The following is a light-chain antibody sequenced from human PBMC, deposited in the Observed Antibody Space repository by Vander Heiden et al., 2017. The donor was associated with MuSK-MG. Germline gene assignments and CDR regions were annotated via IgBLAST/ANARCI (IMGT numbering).Light chain of an antibody. V-gene: IGLV1-44*01. CDR1: SSNIGSNT. CDR2: RNN. Sequence: QSVLTQPPSASGTPGQRVTISCSGSSSNIGSNTVNWYQQLPGTAPKLLSYRNNQRPSGVPDRFSGSKSGTSASLAISGLQSEDEADYDGAAWDDRLNGLVFGGGTKLTVL. J-gene: IGLJ2*01. CDR3: AAWDDRLNGLV.